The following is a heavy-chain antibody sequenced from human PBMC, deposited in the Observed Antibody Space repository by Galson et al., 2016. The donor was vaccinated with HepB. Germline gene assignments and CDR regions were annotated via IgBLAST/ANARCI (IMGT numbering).Heavy chain of an antibody. CDR2: INHRGST. CDR3: ARVTVGRCGPQGTFDV. D-gene: IGHD4-23*01. CDR1: GASFSENY. V-gene: IGHV4-34*01. Sequence: SETLSLTCGVSGASFSENYWSWIRQPPGKGLEWIGEINHRGSTNYNPSLKSRVTISVDTSKHQFSLKLTSATAADTAVYFCARVTVGRCGPQGTFDVWGQGTLVTVSS. J-gene: IGHJ3*01.